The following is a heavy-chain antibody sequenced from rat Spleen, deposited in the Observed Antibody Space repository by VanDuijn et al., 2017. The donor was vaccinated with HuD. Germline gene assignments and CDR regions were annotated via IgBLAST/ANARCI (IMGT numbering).Heavy chain of an antibody. CDR1: GFTFSDFY. CDR2: ITNTRGNI. D-gene: IGHD1-12*03. CDR3: ARHDYYDGYYDGMDA. J-gene: IGHJ4*01. Sequence: EVQLVESGGGLVQPGGSLKLSCVASGFTFSDFYMAWVRQAPTTGLEWVASITNTRGNIYYPDSVKGRFTISRDTAQNTLYLQMNSLRSEDTATYYCARHDYYDGYYDGMDAWGQGASVTVSS. V-gene: IGHV5-25*01.